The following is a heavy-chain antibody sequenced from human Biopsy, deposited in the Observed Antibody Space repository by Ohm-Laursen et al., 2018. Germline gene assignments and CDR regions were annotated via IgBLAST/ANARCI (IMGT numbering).Heavy chain of an antibody. J-gene: IGHJ6*02. Sequence: PGTLSLTCPVSGGSISSYYWTWIRQPPGKGLEWIGDVYYSGSTNRNPSLKSRVTILVDTSKNQFSLKLNSVTAADTAVYYCTRLAYYYYYGMDVWGQGTTVTVSS. CDR2: VYYSGST. CDR1: GGSISSYY. V-gene: IGHV4-59*08. CDR3: TRLAYYYYYGMDV. D-gene: IGHD2-21*01.